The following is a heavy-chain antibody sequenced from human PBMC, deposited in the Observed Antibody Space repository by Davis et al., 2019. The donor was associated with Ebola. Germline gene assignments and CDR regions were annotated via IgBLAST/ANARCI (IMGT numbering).Heavy chain of an antibody. D-gene: IGHD3-3*01. CDR2: IKQDGSEK. CDR3: ARDYYDFWSGYYDYYYGMDV. V-gene: IGHV3-7*01. Sequence: GESLKISCAASGFSFNKYWMSWVRQAPGKGLEWVANIKQDGSEKYYVDSVRGRFTISRDNAKNSLYLHMNSLRAEDTAVYYCARDYYDFWSGYYDYYYGMDVWGQGTTVTVSS. J-gene: IGHJ6*02. CDR1: GFSFNKYW.